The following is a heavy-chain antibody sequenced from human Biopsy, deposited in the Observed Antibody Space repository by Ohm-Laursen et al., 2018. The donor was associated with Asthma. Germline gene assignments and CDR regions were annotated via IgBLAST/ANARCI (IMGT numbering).Heavy chain of an antibody. Sequence: SVKVPCKSLGGTFNTYVIGWVRQAPGQGLEWMGGINSVFGTTTYPQKFQDRVTITSDDSTSTVYMELSSLRSEDTAVYYCARKAGSCISRTCYSLDFWGQGTLVTVSS. CDR1: GGTFNTYV. D-gene: IGHD2-2*01. V-gene: IGHV1-69*13. J-gene: IGHJ4*02. CDR3: ARKAGSCISRTCYSLDF. CDR2: INSVFGTT.